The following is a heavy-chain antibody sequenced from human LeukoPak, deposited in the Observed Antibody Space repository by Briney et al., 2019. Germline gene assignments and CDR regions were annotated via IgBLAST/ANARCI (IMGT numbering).Heavy chain of an antibody. Sequence: PGGSLRLSCAASGFTFSSYAMHWVRQAPGKGLEWVSSISSSSSYIYYADSVKGRFTISRDNAKNSLYLQMNSLRAEDTAVYYCARDLSAKVYAMTFYYYYYMDVWGKGTTVTVSS. CDR2: ISSSSSYI. CDR3: ARDLSAKVYAMTFYYYYYMDV. V-gene: IGHV3-21*01. J-gene: IGHJ6*03. D-gene: IGHD2-8*01. CDR1: GFTFSSYA.